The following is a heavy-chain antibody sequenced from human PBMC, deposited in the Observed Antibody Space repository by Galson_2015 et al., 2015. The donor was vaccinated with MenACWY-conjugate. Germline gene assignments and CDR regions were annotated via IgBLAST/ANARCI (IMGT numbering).Heavy chain of an antibody. Sequence: SCKASGGTFSSYAISWVRQAPGQGLEWMGGIIPIFGTANYAQKFQGRVTITADESTSTAYMELGSLRSEDTAVYYCARGYCSGGSCPHYYYYYMDVWGKGTTVTASS. CDR3: ARGYCSGGSCPHYYYYYMDV. CDR2: IIPIFGTA. V-gene: IGHV1-69*01. CDR1: GGTFSSYA. J-gene: IGHJ6*03. D-gene: IGHD2-15*01.